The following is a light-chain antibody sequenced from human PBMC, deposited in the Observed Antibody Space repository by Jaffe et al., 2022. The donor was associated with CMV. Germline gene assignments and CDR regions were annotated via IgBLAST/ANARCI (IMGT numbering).Light chain of an antibody. CDR2: EVI. CDR1: SSDVGNYDF. CDR3: CSYTNSNTLV. J-gene: IGLJ2*01. Sequence: QSALTQPASVSGSPGQSITISCTGSSSDVGNYDFVSWHQQHPGKVPKLLIYEVIKRPSGVSNRFSGSKSGNTASLTISGLQAEDEADYYCCSYTNSNTLVFGGGTKLTVL. V-gene: IGLV2-23*02.